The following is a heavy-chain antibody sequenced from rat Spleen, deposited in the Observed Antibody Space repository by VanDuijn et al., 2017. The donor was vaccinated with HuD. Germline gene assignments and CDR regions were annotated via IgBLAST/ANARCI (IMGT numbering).Heavy chain of an antibody. D-gene: IGHD1-11*01. CDR1: GFTFSDYY. CDR3: ARREV. Sequence: EVQLVESDGGLVQPGRSLKLSCAASGFTFSDYYMAWVRQAPTKGLEWVATISYDGSSTYYRDSVKGRFTISRDNAKSTLYLQMDSLRSEDTATYYCARREVWGQGVMVTVSS. V-gene: IGHV5-29*01. J-gene: IGHJ2*01. CDR2: ISYDGSST.